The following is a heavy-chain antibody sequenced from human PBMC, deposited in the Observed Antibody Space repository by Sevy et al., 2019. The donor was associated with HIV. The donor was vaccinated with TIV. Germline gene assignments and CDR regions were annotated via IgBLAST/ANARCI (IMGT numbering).Heavy chain of an antibody. J-gene: IGHJ5*02. CDR1: GGSFSGHF. D-gene: IGHD2-8*02. V-gene: IGHV4-34*01. CDR2: IDHTGSN. Sequence: SGTLSLTCAVYGGSFSGHFWSWVRQSPGKGLEWIGEIDHTGSNNYNPSLKSRVTISVDTSKNQFSLNLTSVTAADTAVYYCARAGGIVLVGIKGWGRFDPWGQGTLVTVSS. CDR3: ARAGGIVLVGIKGWGRFDP.